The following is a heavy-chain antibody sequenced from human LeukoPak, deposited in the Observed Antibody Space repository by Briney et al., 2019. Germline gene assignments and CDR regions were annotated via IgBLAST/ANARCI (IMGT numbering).Heavy chain of an antibody. V-gene: IGHV4-39*07. CDR3: ARMWGSYYFYLDV. Sequence: SETLSLTCSVSGGSISSSRSYYWGWVRQPPGKGLEWIGSIYYSGSTYYNPSLKSRVTISVDTSTNQFSLDLRSVTAADTAVYFCARMWGSYYFYLDVWGKGTTVTVSS. J-gene: IGHJ6*03. CDR2: IYYSGST. CDR1: GGSISSSRSYY. D-gene: IGHD1-26*01.